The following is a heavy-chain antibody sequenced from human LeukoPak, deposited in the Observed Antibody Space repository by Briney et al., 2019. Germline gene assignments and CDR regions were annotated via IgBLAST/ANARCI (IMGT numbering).Heavy chain of an antibody. Sequence: ASETLSLTCTVSGGSISGYYWNWIRQPPGKGLEWLAYIHSSGNTRYNPPLRSRVTMSVDTSKNQFSLKLNSVTAADTAVYYCGRAGRYCSGGSCYGENWFDPWGQGTLVTVSS. D-gene: IGHD2-15*01. V-gene: IGHV4-59*01. CDR3: GRAGRYCSGGSCYGENWFDP. J-gene: IGHJ5*02. CDR1: GGSISGYY. CDR2: IHSSGNT.